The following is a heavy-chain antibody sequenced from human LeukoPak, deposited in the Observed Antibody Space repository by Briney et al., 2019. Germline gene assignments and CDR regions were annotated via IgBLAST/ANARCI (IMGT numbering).Heavy chain of an antibody. CDR1: GDSITAYY. CDR3: ARRYHYYYMDV. V-gene: IGHV4-59*08. CDR2: IESSGYT. J-gene: IGHJ6*03. D-gene: IGHD2-2*01. Sequence: PSETLSLTCTVSGDSITAYYWSWIRQSPGKGLEWIGYIESSGYTSYNPSLKSRVTFSVDTSKNQLSLRLRSVTAADTAVYYCARRYHYYYMDVWGKGTTVTVSS.